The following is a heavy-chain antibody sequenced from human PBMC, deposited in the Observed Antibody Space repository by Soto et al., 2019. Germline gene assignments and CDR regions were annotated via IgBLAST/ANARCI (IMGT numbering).Heavy chain of an antibody. J-gene: IGHJ4*02. CDR2: MNPNSGDT. CDR3: ARVGGNWNDDYFDY. D-gene: IGHD1-1*01. Sequence: QVQLVQSGAEVKKPGASVKVSCKASGYTFSDHDFNWVRQASGQGPEWLGWMNPNSGDTGYAQNFQGRVTMTRDTSKRTAYMELSSLRSEDTAVYYCARVGGNWNDDYFDYWGQGTLVTVSS. CDR1: GYTFSDHD. V-gene: IGHV1-8*01.